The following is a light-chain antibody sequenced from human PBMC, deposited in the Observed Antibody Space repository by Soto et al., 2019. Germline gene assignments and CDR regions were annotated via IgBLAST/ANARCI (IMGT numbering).Light chain of an antibody. J-gene: IGLJ3*02. V-gene: IGLV2-11*01. Sequence: QSALTQPRSVSGSPGQSVTISCTGTSSDVGGYNYVSGYQQHPGKAPKVMIYDVSKRPSGVPDRFSGSKSGNTASLTISGLQAEDEADYYCCSYAGSYTWVFGGGTKVTVL. CDR1: SSDVGGYNY. CDR3: CSYAGSYTWV. CDR2: DVS.